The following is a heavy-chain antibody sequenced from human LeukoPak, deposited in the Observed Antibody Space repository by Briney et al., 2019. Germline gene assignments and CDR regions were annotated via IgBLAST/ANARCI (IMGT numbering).Heavy chain of an antibody. D-gene: IGHD2-2*01. Sequence: GSLXXXCXASGFTFSSYWMHWVRQAPGEGLVWVSRINSDGSSTTYADSVKGRFTISRDNAKNTLYLQMNSLRDEDTAVYYCXXXXXYXXAXXIWGQGTXVTVSS. J-gene: IGHJ3*02. V-gene: IGHV3-74*01. CDR1: GFTFSSYW. CDR3: XXXXXYXXAXXI. CDR2: INSDGSST.